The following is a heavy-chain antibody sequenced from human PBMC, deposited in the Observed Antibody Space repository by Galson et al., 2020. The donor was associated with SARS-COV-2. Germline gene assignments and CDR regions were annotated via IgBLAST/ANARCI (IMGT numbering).Heavy chain of an antibody. Sequence: SVKVSCKASGGTFSSYAISWVRQAPGKGLEWMGGIIPIFGTENYAQKFQGRVTNTADESTSTAYMELRSLRSEDTAVYYCVRGGYSSGWRNWYFDLWGRGTLVTVSS. CDR2: IIPIFGTE. J-gene: IGHJ2*01. CDR1: GGTFSSYA. V-gene: IGHV1-69*13. D-gene: IGHD6-19*01. CDR3: VRGGYSSGWRNWYFDL.